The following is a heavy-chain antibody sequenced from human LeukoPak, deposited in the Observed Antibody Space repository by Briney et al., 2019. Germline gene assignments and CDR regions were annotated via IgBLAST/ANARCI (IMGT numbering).Heavy chain of an antibody. Sequence: SETLSLTCAVSGDSFSSHYWTWLRQPPARGVEWIGYISYIGTTNYNPSLKSRVTISIDTSKNQFSLKLSSVTTADTAVYYCARDLVTVTKGFDIWGRGTMVSVSS. CDR3: ARDLVTVTKGFDI. CDR2: ISYIGTT. V-gene: IGHV4-59*11. J-gene: IGHJ3*02. CDR1: GDSFSSHY. D-gene: IGHD4-17*01.